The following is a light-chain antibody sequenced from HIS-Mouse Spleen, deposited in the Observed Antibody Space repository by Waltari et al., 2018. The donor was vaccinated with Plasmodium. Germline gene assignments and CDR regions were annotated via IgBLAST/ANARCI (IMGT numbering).Light chain of an antibody. CDR3: QQYNNWSFT. Sequence: EIVLTQSPATLSVSPGERATLSCRASQSVSSNLAWYQHKPGQAPRLLIYGASTMATGIPARCSGSGSGTEFTLTSSSLQAEDVADYYCQQYNNWSFTFGPGTKVDIK. CDR2: GAS. V-gene: IGKV3-15*01. CDR1: QSVSSN. J-gene: IGKJ3*01.